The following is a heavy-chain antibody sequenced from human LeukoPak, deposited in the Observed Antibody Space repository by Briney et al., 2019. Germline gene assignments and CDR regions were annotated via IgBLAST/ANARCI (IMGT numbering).Heavy chain of an antibody. V-gene: IGHV4-30-2*06. CDR1: GASITSSGFS. D-gene: IGHD2-15*01. Sequence: SETLSLTCAVSGASITSSGFSWSWIRQSPGKGLEWIGYIYHSASAYYNPSLRSRVTISVDRSKNHFSLILNSVTAADTAVYYCAYSRAAPYWFFDLWGRGTLVTVSS. CDR2: IYHSASA. CDR3: AYSRAAPYWFFDL. J-gene: IGHJ2*01.